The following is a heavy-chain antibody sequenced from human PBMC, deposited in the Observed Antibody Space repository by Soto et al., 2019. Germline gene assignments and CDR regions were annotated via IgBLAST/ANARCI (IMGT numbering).Heavy chain of an antibody. D-gene: IGHD6-19*01. CDR3: AREEDYRSGWYGTGY. CDR2: TYYRSKWYN. Sequence: XRTLSLTCAISGDSASTNSAAWNWIRQSPSRGLEWLGRTYYRSKWYNDYAASVKSRISINPDTSKHQFSLQLNSVTPEDTAVYYCAREEDYRSGWYGTGYWGQGSLVTGSS. V-gene: IGHV6-1*01. CDR1: GDSASTNSAA. J-gene: IGHJ4*02.